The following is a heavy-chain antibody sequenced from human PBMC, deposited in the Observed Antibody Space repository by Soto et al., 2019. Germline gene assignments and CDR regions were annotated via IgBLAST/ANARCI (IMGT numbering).Heavy chain of an antibody. CDR2: IFYTGTT. Sequence: QVQLQESGPGLVKPSQTLTLTFPVSGGSIGSGGYYWSWIRQPPGTGLEWIGFIFYTGTTFYNPYHKSRFNMAVDTSKNQFSLRLSSVTAADTAVYYCARVSLVATAEGWEVGWLDTWGQGTLVTVSS. CDR1: GGSIGSGGYY. V-gene: IGHV4-30-4*01. CDR3: ARVSLVATAEGWEVGWLDT. J-gene: IGHJ5*02. D-gene: IGHD2-2*01.